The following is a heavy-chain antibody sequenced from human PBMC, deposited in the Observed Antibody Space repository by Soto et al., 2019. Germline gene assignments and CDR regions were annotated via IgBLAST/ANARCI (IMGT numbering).Heavy chain of an antibody. CDR3: ARDLGQLVRGPFDY. CDR1: GGTFSSYA. J-gene: IGHJ4*02. V-gene: IGHV1-69*13. D-gene: IGHD6-6*01. Sequence: GASVKVSCKASGGTFSSYAISWVRQAPGQGLEWMGGIIPIFGTANYAQKFQGRVTITADESTSTAYMELSSLRSEDTAVYYCARDLGQLVRGPFDYWGQGTLVTVSS. CDR2: IIPIFGTA.